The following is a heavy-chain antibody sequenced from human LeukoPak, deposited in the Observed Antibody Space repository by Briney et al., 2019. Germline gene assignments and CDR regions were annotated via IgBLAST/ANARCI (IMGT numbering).Heavy chain of an antibody. CDR3: ARSAAQLLSPEYYFDY. Sequence: GASVKVSCKASGYTFTGYYMHWVRQAPGQGLEWMGWINPNSGGTNYAQKFQGRVTMTRDTSISTAYMELSRLRTDDTAVYYCARSAAQLLSPEYYFDYWGQGTLVTVSS. V-gene: IGHV1-2*02. CDR2: INPNSGGT. CDR1: GYTFTGYY. J-gene: IGHJ4*02. D-gene: IGHD2-2*01.